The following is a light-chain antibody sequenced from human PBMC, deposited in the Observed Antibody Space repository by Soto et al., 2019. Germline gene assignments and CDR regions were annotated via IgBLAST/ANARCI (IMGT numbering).Light chain of an antibody. CDR3: QQRSNWPPT. Sequence: EIVLTQSPATLSLSPXERATLSCRASQSVSSYLAWYQQKPGQAPRLLIYDASNRATGIPARFSGSGSGTDFTLTISSLEPEDFAVYYCQQRSNWPPTFGGGTKVEIK. CDR2: DAS. CDR1: QSVSSY. J-gene: IGKJ4*01. V-gene: IGKV3-11*01.